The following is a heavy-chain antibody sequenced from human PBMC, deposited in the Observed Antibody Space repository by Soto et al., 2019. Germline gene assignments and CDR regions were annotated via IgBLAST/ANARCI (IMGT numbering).Heavy chain of an antibody. CDR2: TYYRSKWYN. V-gene: IGHV6-1*01. D-gene: IGHD3-16*01. J-gene: IGHJ4*02. Sequence: QTXSLTCAISGDSVSSNSAAWNWIRQSPSRGLECLGRTYYRSKWYNDYAVSVKSRITINPDTSKNQFSLQLSSVTAADTAVYYCARVEGDTSKRNFDFWGPGTLVTVSS. CDR3: ARVEGDTSKRNFDF. CDR1: GDSVSSNSAA.